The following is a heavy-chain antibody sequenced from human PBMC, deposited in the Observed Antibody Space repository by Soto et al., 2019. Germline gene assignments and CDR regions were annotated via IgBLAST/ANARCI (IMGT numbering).Heavy chain of an antibody. CDR3: AKTRTIFGVVSRHYFDY. D-gene: IGHD3-3*01. Sequence: QVQLVESGGGVVQPGRSQRLSCAASGFSFSDYGMHWVRQPPGKGLEWVAYTSYDGSKTYYADSVMGRFTISRDNSKNTLFLQMSSLRPEDTAMYHCAKTRTIFGVVSRHYFDYWGQGTLVTVSS. J-gene: IGHJ4*02. CDR1: GFSFSDYG. CDR2: TSYDGSKT. V-gene: IGHV3-30*18.